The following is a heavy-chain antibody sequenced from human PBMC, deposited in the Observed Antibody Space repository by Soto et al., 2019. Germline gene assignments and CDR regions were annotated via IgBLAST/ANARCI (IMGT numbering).Heavy chain of an antibody. J-gene: IGHJ4*02. V-gene: IGHV1-46*01. D-gene: IGHD3-22*01. Sequence: EASVKVSCKASGYTFTSYYMHWVRQAPGQGLEWMGIINPSGGSTSYAQKFQGRVTMTRDTSTSTVYMELSSLRSEDTAVYYCARDHHTYYYDSSGADFDYWGQGTLVTVSS. CDR1: GYTFTSYY. CDR3: ARDHHTYYYDSSGADFDY. CDR2: INPSGGST.